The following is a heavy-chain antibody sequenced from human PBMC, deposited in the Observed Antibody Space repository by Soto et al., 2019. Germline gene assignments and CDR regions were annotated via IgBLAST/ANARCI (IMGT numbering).Heavy chain of an antibody. CDR1: GFTFSSYA. CDR2: ISGSGGST. Sequence: GGSLRLSCAASGFTFSSYAMSWVRQAPGKGLEWVSAISGSGGSTYYADSVKGRFTISRDNSKNTLYLQMNSLRAEDTAVYYCAKKWGYSSGWYYDWYFDLWGRGTLV. CDR3: AKKWGYSSGWYYDWYFDL. D-gene: IGHD6-19*01. V-gene: IGHV3-23*01. J-gene: IGHJ2*01.